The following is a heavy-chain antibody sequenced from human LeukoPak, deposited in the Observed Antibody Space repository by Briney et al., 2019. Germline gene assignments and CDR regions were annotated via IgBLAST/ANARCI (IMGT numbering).Heavy chain of an antibody. J-gene: IGHJ4*02. V-gene: IGHV3-23*01. Sequence: GRSLRLSCAASGCTVSSYAMSSVRQPAGKWLEWVSAISVGGGSTYYADSVEGRFTISRDNSKNTLCLQMNSLRAEETVVYYCATVTQDSSRSYGEYFAYWGQGTLVTVSS. CDR3: ATVTQDSSRSYGEYFAY. CDR1: GCTVSSYA. CDR2: ISVGGGST. D-gene: IGHD6-19*01.